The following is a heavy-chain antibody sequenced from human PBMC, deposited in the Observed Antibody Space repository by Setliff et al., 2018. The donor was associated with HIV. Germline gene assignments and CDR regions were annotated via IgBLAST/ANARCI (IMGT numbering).Heavy chain of an antibody. CDR1: GGSISSYY. V-gene: IGHV4-4*07. Sequence: SETLSLTCTVSGGSISSYYWSWIRQSPGKGLEWIGRIYTSGTTNYNPSLKRRVTMSVDTSKNQFSLKLSSVTAADTAVYYCARERPNTLYFDYWGQGTLVTVSS. CDR2: IYTSGTT. J-gene: IGHJ4*02. CDR3: ARERPNTLYFDY. D-gene: IGHD1-1*01.